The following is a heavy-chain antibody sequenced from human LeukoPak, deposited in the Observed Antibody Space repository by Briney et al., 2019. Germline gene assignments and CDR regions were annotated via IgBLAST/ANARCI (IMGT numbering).Heavy chain of an antibody. CDR3: AADSSGYHPAYYFDY. CDR1: GGTFSSYA. D-gene: IGHD3-22*01. Sequence: ASVNVSCKASGGTFSSYAISWVRQAPGQGLEWMGIINPSGGSTSYAQKFQGRVTMTRDTSTSTVYMELSSLRSEDTAVYYCAADSSGYHPAYYFDYWGQGTLVTVSS. J-gene: IGHJ4*02. V-gene: IGHV1-46*01. CDR2: INPSGGST.